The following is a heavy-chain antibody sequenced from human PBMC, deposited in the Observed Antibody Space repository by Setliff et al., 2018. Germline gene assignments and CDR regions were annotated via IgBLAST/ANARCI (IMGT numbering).Heavy chain of an antibody. Sequence: GGSLRLSCAASGFSFSYYYMSWVRQAPGKGLEWLSKISGDGITIDYADSVRGRFAIARDNAKDSLYLQMNSLRAEDTALYYCARDGVFYSMDVWGRGTTVTVSS. J-gene: IGHJ6*02. CDR1: GFSFSYYY. CDR2: ISGDGITI. D-gene: IGHD2-15*01. CDR3: ARDGVFYSMDV. V-gene: IGHV3-11*04.